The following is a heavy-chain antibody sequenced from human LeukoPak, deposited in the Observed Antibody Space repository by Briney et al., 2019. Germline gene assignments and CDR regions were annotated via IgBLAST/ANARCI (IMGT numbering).Heavy chain of an antibody. D-gene: IGHD7-27*01. J-gene: IGHJ4*02. CDR2: IYYGGST. CDR3: ARALGSY. CDR1: GGSISSGDYY. V-gene: IGHV4-30-4*01. Sequence: SETLSLTCTVSGGSISSGDYYWSWIRQPPGKGLEWIGYIYYGGSTYYNPSLKSRVTISVDTSKNQFSLKLSSVTAADTAAYYCARALGSYWGQGTLVTVSS.